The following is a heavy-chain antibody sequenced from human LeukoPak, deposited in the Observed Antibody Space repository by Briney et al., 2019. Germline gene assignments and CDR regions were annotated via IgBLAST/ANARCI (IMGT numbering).Heavy chain of an antibody. Sequence: GGSLRLSCVASRITLSSYSMNWVRQAPGKGLEWVSYIGTSSTTIYYADSVKGRFTISRDNAKNSLYLQMNSLRDEDTAVYYCARRHGDYLGGFEYWGRGTLVTVSS. CDR2: IGTSSTTI. V-gene: IGHV3-48*02. CDR1: RITLSSYS. D-gene: IGHD4-17*01. CDR3: ARRHGDYLGGFEY. J-gene: IGHJ4*02.